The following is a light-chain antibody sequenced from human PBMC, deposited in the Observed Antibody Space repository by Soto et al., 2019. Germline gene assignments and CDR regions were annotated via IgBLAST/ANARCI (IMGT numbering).Light chain of an antibody. J-gene: IGKJ2*01. CDR3: QQLHSPPYT. Sequence: DIQLTQSPSSLSASVGDRVTITCRASQDISTYLEWYQQRPGKAPKLLIYVASILQGGIPSRVGGSGSGTDFTLTISSLQPEDFATYYCQQLHSPPYTFGRGTKLEIK. CDR1: QDISTY. CDR2: VAS. V-gene: IGKV1-9*01.